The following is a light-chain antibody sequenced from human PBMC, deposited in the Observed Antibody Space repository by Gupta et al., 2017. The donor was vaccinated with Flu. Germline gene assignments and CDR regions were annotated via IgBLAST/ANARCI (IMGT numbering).Light chain of an antibody. V-gene: IGKV1-27*01. CDR3: QKYDSAPRT. Sequence: GDRVTITCRASRGIANYLAWYQQKPGKVPKLLIYAASTLQSGVPFRFSGSGSGRDFTLTISSLQPEDVATYYCQKYDSAPRTFGQGTKLEIK. CDR2: AAS. CDR1: RGIANY. J-gene: IGKJ1*01.